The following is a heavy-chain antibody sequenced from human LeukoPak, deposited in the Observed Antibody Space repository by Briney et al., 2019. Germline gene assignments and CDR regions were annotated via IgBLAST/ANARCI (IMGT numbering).Heavy chain of an antibody. D-gene: IGHD6-19*01. CDR1: GFRFSGYV. CDR2: ISYDGSNK. V-gene: IGHV3-30*03. CDR3: ARDSGGSCFDL. Sequence: GGSLRLSCAASGFRFSGYVMHWVRQAPGKGLEWVALISYDGSNKYYGDSVKGRFTISSDNSKNTLSLEMSSLRGDDTALYYCARDSGGSCFDLWGQGALVIVSS. J-gene: IGHJ4*02.